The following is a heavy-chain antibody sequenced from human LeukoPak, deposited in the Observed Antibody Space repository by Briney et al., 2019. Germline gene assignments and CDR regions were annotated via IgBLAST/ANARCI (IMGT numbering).Heavy chain of an antibody. CDR3: ARAPPNFDWFSYYFDY. Sequence: GGSLRLSCAASGFTVSSNYMSWVRQAPGKGLEWVSVIYSNGNTYYADSVKGRFTISRDNSKNTLYLQINSLRAEDTAIYYCARAPPNFDWFSYYFDYWGQGTLVTVSS. CDR1: GFTVSSNY. V-gene: IGHV3-66*01. CDR2: IYSNGNT. D-gene: IGHD3-9*01. J-gene: IGHJ4*02.